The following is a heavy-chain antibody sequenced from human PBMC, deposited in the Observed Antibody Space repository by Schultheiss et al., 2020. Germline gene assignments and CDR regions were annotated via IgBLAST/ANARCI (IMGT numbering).Heavy chain of an antibody. J-gene: IGHJ6*03. CDR1: GGSFSGYY. CDR2: INHSGST. CDR3: ARGGYYYLMDV. V-gene: IGHV4-34*01. Sequence: SETLSLTCAVYGGSFSGYYWSWIRQPPGKGLEWIGEINHSGSTNYNPSLKSRVTMSVDTSKNQFSLKLSSVTAADTAVYYCARGGYYYLMDVWGKGTTVTVSS.